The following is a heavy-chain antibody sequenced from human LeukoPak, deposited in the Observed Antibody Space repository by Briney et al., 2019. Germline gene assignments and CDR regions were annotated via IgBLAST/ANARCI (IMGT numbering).Heavy chain of an antibody. CDR3: ARVYYDFWSGYYTGLSYYFDY. V-gene: IGHV4-39*07. CDR2: IYYSGST. D-gene: IGHD3-3*01. CDR1: GGSISSSSYY. J-gene: IGHJ4*02. Sequence: PSETLSLTCTVSGGSISSSSYYWGWIRQPPGKGLEWIVSIYYSGSTYYNPSLKSRVTISVDTSKNQFSLKLSSVTAADTAVYYCARVYYDFWSGYYTGLSYYFDYWGQGTLVTVSS.